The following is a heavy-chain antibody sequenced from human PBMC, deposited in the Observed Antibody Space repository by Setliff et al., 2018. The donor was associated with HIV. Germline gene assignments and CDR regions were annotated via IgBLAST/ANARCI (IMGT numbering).Heavy chain of an antibody. CDR1: GYTFTDYC. CDR3: ATLDYYGSQTYNLALHY. Sequence: ASVKVSCKASGYTFTDYCMHWVQQAPGKGLEWMGRVDPKNGKTLYAENLRGRITITADTSTDTAYMELNSLRSEDTAMYYCATLDYYGSQTYNLALHYWGQGTLGTVSS. D-gene: IGHD3-10*01. CDR2: VDPKNGKT. J-gene: IGHJ4*02. V-gene: IGHV1-69-2*01.